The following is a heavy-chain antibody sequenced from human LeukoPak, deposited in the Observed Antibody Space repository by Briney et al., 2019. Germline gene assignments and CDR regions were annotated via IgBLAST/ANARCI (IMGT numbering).Heavy chain of an antibody. CDR1: GGSISSDSYY. Sequence: PSETLSLTCTVSGGSISSDSYYWSWIRQPPGEGLDEIVSFHGGLIFYKSSLASRVTISVDTSKNQFSLKLSSVTAADTAVYYCARGKPRRWLQSFRTCWFDPWGQGTLVTVSS. V-gene: IGHV4-39*07. CDR2: FHGGLI. CDR3: ARGKPRRWLQSFRTCWFDP. J-gene: IGHJ5*02. D-gene: IGHD5-24*01.